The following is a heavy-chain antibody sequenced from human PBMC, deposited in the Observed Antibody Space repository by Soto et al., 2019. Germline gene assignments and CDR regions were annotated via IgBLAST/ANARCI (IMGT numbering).Heavy chain of an antibody. CDR3: ARDGQWLPRDGLRSSYYFDY. V-gene: IGHV3-33*01. J-gene: IGHJ4*02. D-gene: IGHD6-19*01. Sequence: ATGKGLEWVAVIWYDGGNKYYADSVKGRFTISRDNSKNTLYLQMNSLRAEDTAVYYCARDGQWLPRDGLRSSYYFDYWGQGTLVTVSS. CDR2: IWYDGGNK.